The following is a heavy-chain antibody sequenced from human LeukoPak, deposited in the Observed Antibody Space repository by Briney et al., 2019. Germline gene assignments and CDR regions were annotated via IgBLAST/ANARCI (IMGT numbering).Heavy chain of an antibody. CDR3: ARESSSSFTPFFDY. V-gene: IGHV3-48*04. CDR2: ISSTGSVT. CDR1: GFTFSYFS. D-gene: IGHD6-6*01. Sequence: GGSLRLSCSASGFTFSYFSMIWLRPAPGKGLEWGTSISSTGSVTHYADSVKGRFTISRDNARNSLFLQMHSLRAEDTAVYYCARESSSSFTPFFDYWGRGNLVTVSS. J-gene: IGHJ4*02.